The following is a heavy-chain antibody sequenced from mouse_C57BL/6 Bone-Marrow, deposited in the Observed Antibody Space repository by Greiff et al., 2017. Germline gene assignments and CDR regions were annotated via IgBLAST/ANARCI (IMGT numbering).Heavy chain of an antibody. CDR3: ARGSYDP. CDR2: ISSGSSTI. D-gene: IGHD2-3*01. J-gene: IGHJ3*01. Sequence: EVKLMESGGGLVKPGGSLKLSCAASGFTFSDYGMHWVRQAPEKGLEWVAYISSGSSTIYYADTVKGRFTISRDNAKNTLFLQMTSLRSEDTAMYYCARGSYDPWGQGTLVTVSA. V-gene: IGHV5-17*01. CDR1: GFTFSDYG.